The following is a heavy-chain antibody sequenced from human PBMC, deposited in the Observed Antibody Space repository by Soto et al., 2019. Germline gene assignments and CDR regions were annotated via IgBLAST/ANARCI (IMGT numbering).Heavy chain of an antibody. J-gene: IGHJ4*02. CDR1: GFTFINAW. CDR2: IKSKTDGVTT. CDR3: MMLAGDPQ. V-gene: IGHV3-15*05. Sequence: EVQLVESGGGVVKPGGPLRLSCAASGFTFINAWMSWVRQAPGKGLEWVGRIKSKTDGVTTDDAAPVKGRMTISKDDSENTLYLQMNSLKIEDAGVDYCMMLAGDPQWGQGTIVIFSS. D-gene: IGHD2-8*01.